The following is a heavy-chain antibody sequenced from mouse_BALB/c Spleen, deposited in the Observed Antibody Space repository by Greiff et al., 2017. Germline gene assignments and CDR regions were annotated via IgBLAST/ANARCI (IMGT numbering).Heavy chain of an antibody. CDR2: ISSGGSYT. CDR3: ARQGIYYGNFYWYFDV. CDR1: GFTFSSYA. V-gene: IGHV5-9-3*01. Sequence: EVKLMESGGGLVKPGGSLKLSCAASGFTFSSYAMSWVRQTPEKRLEWVATISSGGSYTYYPDSVKGRFTISRDNAKNTLYLQMSSLRSEDTAMYYCARQGIYYGNFYWYFDVWGAGTTDTVSS. J-gene: IGHJ1*01. D-gene: IGHD2-1*01.